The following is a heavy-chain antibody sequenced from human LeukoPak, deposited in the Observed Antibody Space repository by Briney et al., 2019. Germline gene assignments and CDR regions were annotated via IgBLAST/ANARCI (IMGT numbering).Heavy chain of an antibody. CDR3: ARASLPKGSDD. CDR2: ISAYNGNT. D-gene: IGHD3-10*01. Sequence: ASVKVSCKASGYTFTSYAMNWVRQAPGQGLEWMGWISAYNGNTNYAQKLQGRVTMTTDTSTSTAYMELRSLRSDDTAVYYCARASLPKGSDDWGQGTLVTVSS. V-gene: IGHV1-18*01. CDR1: GYTFTSYA. J-gene: IGHJ4*02.